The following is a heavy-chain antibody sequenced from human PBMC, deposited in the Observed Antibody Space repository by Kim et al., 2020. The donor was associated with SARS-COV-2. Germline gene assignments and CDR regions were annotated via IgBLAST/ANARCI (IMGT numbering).Heavy chain of an antibody. CDR3: ARPRSRIWPDSRYYYYYGMDV. V-gene: IGHV1-18*01. CDR2: ISAYNGNT. J-gene: IGHJ6*02. Sequence: ASVKVSCKASGYTFTNYGISWVRQAPGQGLEWLGWISAYNGNTNYAQKLQGRVTMTTDTSTSTAYMELRSLRTDDTAVYYCARPRSRIWPDSRYYYYYGMDVWSQGRTVTVSS. D-gene: IGHD3-16*02. CDR1: GYTFTNYG.